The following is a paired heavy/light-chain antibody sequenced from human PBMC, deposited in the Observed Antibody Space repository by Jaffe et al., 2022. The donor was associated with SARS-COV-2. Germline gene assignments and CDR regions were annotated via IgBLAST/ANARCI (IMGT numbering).Heavy chain of an antibody. CDR1: GYSFTSYW. CDR3: ARLLWSPQWPRGNQYGMDV. D-gene: IGHD6-19*01. J-gene: IGHJ6*02. Sequence: EVQLVQSGAEVKKPGESLKISCKGSGYSFTSYWIGWVRQMPGKGLEWMGIIYPGDSDTRYSPSFQGQVTISADKSISTAYLQWSSLKASDTAMYYCARLLWSPQWPRGNQYGMDVWGQGTTVTVSS. CDR2: IYPGDSDT. V-gene: IGHV5-51*01.
Light chain of an antibody. V-gene: IGLV3-21*02. CDR1: NIGSKS. J-gene: IGLJ1*01. Sequence: SYVLTQPPSVSVAPGQTARITCGGNNIGSKSVHWYQQKPGQAPVLVVYDDSDRPSGIPERFSGSNSGNTATLTISRVEAGDEADYYCQVWDSSSDHYVFGTGTKVTVL. CDR3: QVWDSSSDHYV. CDR2: DDS.